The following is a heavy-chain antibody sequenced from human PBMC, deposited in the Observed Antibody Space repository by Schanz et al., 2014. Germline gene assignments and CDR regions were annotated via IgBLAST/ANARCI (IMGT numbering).Heavy chain of an antibody. D-gene: IGHD3-22*01. V-gene: IGHV3-30*18. Sequence: VQVVESGGDLVQPGGSLRLSCAASGFTFSNYGLHWVRQAPGRGLEWVAVISYHGSERYYADSVKGRFTISRDNSKNTLYLQMNSLRTEDTAVYFCAKSYDTSGYSGFDYWGQGTLVTVSS. CDR1: GFTFSNYG. CDR3: AKSYDTSGYSGFDY. CDR2: ISYHGSER. J-gene: IGHJ4*02.